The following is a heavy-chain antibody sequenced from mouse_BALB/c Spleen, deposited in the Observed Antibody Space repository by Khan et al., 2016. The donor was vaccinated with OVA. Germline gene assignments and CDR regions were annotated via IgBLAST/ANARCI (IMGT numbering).Heavy chain of an antibody. Sequence: VKLLESGPGLVAPSQSLSITCTISGFSLTDYGIHWVRQPPGKGLEWLVLMWGDGTTSYNSALKSRLTISKDNSKSQVFLKMNSLQTDDTAMYFCARQPYYHYNVMDYWGQGTSVTGSS. CDR2: MWGDGTT. V-gene: IGHV2-6-1*01. CDR1: GFSLTDYG. CDR3: ARQPYYHYNVMDY. D-gene: IGHD2-10*01. J-gene: IGHJ4*01.